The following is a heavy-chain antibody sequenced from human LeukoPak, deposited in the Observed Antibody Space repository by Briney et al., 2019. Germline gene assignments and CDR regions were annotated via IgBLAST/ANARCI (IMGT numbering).Heavy chain of an antibody. CDR2: IYYSGTT. D-gene: IGHD5-18*01. CDR3: ARVETAMVDFDY. Sequence: SETLSLTCTVSGGSISGYYWSWIRQPPGKELEWIGYIYYSGTTNYNPSLKSRVTISVDTSKNQFSLKLSSVTAADTAVYYCARVETAMVDFDYWGQGTLVTVSS. CDR1: GGSISGYY. V-gene: IGHV4-59*01. J-gene: IGHJ4*02.